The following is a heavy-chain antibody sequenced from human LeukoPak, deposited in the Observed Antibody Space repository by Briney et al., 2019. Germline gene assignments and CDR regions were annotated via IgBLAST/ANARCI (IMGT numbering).Heavy chain of an antibody. CDR1: GFTFSSYG. Sequence: GRSLRLSCAASGFTFSSYGMHWVRQAPGKGLEWVAVIWYDGSNKYYADSVKGRFTISRDNSKNTLYLQMNRLRAEDTAVYYCARAGIAAAVGFDYWGQGTLVTVSS. CDR2: IWYDGSNK. CDR3: ARAGIAAAVGFDY. D-gene: IGHD6-13*01. J-gene: IGHJ4*02. V-gene: IGHV3-33*01.